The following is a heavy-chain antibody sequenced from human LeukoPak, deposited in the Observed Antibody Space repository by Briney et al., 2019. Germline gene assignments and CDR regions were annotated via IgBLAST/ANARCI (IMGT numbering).Heavy chain of an antibody. CDR2: IYYSGST. V-gene: IGHV4-59*01. CDR3: ARNSGNEYNWFDP. Sequence: LRLSCAASGFSFDDSAMHWVRQAPGKGLEWIGYIYYSGSTNYNPSLKSRVTISVDTSKNQFSLKLSSVTAADTAVYYCARNSGNEYNWFDPWGQGTLPTVS. CDR1: GFSFDDSA. J-gene: IGHJ5*02. D-gene: IGHD5-12*01.